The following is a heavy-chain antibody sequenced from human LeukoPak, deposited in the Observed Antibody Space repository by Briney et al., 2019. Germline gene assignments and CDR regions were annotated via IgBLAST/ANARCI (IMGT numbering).Heavy chain of an antibody. Sequence: GGSLRLSCAASGFTVSSNYMSWVRQAPGKGLEWVSVIYSGVSTYYADSVKGRFTISRHNSKNTLYLQMNSLRAEDTAVYYCARDSRYCSGCSCYGDYYGMDVWGQGTTVTVSS. CDR2: IYSGVST. CDR3: ARDSRYCSGCSCYGDYYGMDV. V-gene: IGHV3-53*04. J-gene: IGHJ6*02. CDR1: GFTVSSNY. D-gene: IGHD2-15*01.